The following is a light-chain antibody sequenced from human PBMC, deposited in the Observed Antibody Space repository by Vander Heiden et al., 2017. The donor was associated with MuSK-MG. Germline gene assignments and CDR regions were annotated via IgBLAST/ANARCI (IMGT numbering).Light chain of an antibody. V-gene: IGKV3-11*01. J-gene: IGKJ5*01. CDR3: QQRNASPLT. CDR2: EAS. Sequence: EIVLTQSPATLSLSPGERATLPCRASPRVSSSLLCHQPQTGQAPMLIIYEASNGAAGIPARFTGGGSGTDFTLTSNSLEPEVFAFYCYQQRNASPLTFGQGTRLEI. CDR1: PRVSSS.